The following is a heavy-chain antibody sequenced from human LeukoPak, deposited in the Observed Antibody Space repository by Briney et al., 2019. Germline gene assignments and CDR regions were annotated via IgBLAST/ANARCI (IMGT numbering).Heavy chain of an antibody. CDR3: AREGSRRLYMDV. CDR1: GGSISTRNW. CDR2: IYHNGTT. Sequence: PSETLSLTCIVSGGSISTRNWWSWVRQAPDKGLEWIGEIYHNGTTTYNPSLKSRVTFSVDNSNNHFSLRLTSVTAADTAVYYCAREGSRRLYMDVWGRGTSVTVSS. V-gene: IGHV4-4*02. J-gene: IGHJ6*03.